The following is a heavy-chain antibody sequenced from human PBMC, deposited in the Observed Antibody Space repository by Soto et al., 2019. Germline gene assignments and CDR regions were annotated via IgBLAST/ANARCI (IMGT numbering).Heavy chain of an antibody. CDR3: ARVQDTGTGRGFYDP. CDR2: IDVGDDST. V-gene: IGHV3-23*01. D-gene: IGHD5-18*01. J-gene: IGHJ5*02. Sequence: PXGSLRLTCAASGFTLSRSSMTWVRLAPGKGLDWVSVIDVGDDSTHYADSVRGHFTISRDKSKNTLYLQMNSLRVEDTAVYFCARVQDTGTGRGFYDPWGQGTLVTVSS. CDR1: GFTLSRSS.